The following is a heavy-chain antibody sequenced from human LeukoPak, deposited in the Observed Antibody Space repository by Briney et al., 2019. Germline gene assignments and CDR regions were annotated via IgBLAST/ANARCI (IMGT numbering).Heavy chain of an antibody. V-gene: IGHV3-74*01. J-gene: IGHJ4*02. Sequence: PGGSPRLSCAASGFTFSSSWMHWVRQAPGKGLVWVSRIYSDGSITSYADYVKGRFTISRDNAKNTLYLQMNSLRAEDTAVYYCARGRGPIEASFDYWGQGTLVTVSS. CDR1: GFTFSSSW. CDR2: IYSDGSIT. CDR3: ARGRGPIEASFDY. D-gene: IGHD3-10*01.